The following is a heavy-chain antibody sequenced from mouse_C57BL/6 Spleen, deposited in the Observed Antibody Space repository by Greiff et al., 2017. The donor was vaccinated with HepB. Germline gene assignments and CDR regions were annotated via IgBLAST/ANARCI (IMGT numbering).Heavy chain of an antibody. CDR3: ASGYYGSSYRFDY. CDR2: IDPSDSYT. D-gene: IGHD1-1*01. V-gene: IGHV1-69*01. Sequence: VQLQQSGAELVMPGASVKLSCKASGYTFTSYWMHWVKQRPGQGLEWIGEIDPSDSYTNYNQKFKGKSTLTVDKSSSTAYMQLSSLTSEDSAVYYCASGYYGSSYRFDYWGQGTTLTVSS. J-gene: IGHJ2*01. CDR1: GYTFTSYW.